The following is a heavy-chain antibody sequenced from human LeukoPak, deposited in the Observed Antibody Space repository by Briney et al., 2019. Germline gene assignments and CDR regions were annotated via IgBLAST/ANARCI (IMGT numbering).Heavy chain of an antibody. Sequence: SETLSLTCTVSGGSISGYSWSWIRQSAGKGLEWIGRIYSSGSTNYNPSLKSRVTISVDTSKNQFSLKLSSVTAADTAVYYCARDNYDFWSGYNWFDPWGQGTLVTVSS. V-gene: IGHV4-4*07. CDR1: GGSISGYS. CDR3: ARDNYDFWSGYNWFDP. D-gene: IGHD3-3*01. CDR2: IYSSGST. J-gene: IGHJ5*02.